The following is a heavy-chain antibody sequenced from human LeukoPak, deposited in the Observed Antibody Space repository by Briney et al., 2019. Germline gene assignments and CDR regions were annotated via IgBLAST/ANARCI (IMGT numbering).Heavy chain of an antibody. Sequence: PSGTLSLTCAVSGGSISRNNWWSRVRQSPVKGLEWIGEIYHSGSTNYSPSLKSRVTISVDKSKNQFSLKLSSVTAADTAVYYCARVTGYMIEDYFDYWGQGTLVTVSS. J-gene: IGHJ4*02. CDR1: GGSISRNNW. CDR3: ARVTGYMIEDYFDY. CDR2: IYHSGST. V-gene: IGHV4-4*02. D-gene: IGHD3-22*01.